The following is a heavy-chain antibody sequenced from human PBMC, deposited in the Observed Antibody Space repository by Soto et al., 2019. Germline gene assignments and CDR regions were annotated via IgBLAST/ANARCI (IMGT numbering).Heavy chain of an antibody. D-gene: IGHD2-15*01. Sequence: EVQLVESGGGLVQRGGSLRLSCAASGFTFGIYSMNWVRQAPGKGLEWISYINGSSSTMYYADSVKGRFIISRDNADNSLYLQMNSRRDADTAVYYCARGDRFRCSGDRCFSDGLFLSWGQGTLVTVSS. V-gene: IGHV3-48*02. CDR3: ARGDRFRCSGDRCFSDGLFLS. CDR2: INGSSSTM. J-gene: IGHJ5*02. CDR1: GFTFGIYS.